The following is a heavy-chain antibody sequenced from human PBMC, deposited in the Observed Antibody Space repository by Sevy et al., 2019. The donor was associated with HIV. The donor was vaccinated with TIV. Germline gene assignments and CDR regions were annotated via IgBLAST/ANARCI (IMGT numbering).Heavy chain of an antibody. D-gene: IGHD6-13*01. V-gene: IGHV1-69*13. J-gene: IGHJ4*02. Sequence: ASVKVSCKASGRTFSNYAISWVRQAPGQGLEWMGGIIPMFGTANYVQKFQGRVTITADESTSTAYIELSSLRSEDTAVYYCARSISWYASFDFWGQGTLVTVSS. CDR2: IIPMFGTA. CDR3: ARSISWYASFDF. CDR1: GRTFSNYA.